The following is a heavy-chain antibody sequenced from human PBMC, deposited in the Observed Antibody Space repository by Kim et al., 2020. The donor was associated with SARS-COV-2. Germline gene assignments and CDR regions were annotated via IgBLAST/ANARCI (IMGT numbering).Heavy chain of an antibody. J-gene: IGHJ4*02. CDR1: GYTFTSYD. Sequence: ASVKVSCKASGYTFTSYDINWVRQATGQGLEWMGWMNPNSGNTGYAQKFQGRVTMTRNTSISTAYMELSSLRSEDTAVYYCARGRTYSSSWPFAFDYWGQGTLVTVSS. D-gene: IGHD6-13*01. V-gene: IGHV1-8*01. CDR2: MNPNSGNT. CDR3: ARGRTYSSSWPFAFDY.